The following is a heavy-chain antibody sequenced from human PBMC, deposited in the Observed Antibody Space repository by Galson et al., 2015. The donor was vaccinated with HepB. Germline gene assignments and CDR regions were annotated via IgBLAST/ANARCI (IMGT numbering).Heavy chain of an antibody. CDR3: ALAQGAGYMDV. CDR2: IDPEDGEG. Sequence: VKVSCKVSGHTFTDYYIHWLQQAPGKGLEWMGLIDPEDGEGKYAEKFQGRVTITADTSTDTAYMELTSLRYEDTAAYFCALAQGAGYMDVWGTGTTVIVSS. D-gene: IGHD1-26*01. V-gene: IGHV1-69-2*01. CDR1: GHTFTDYY. J-gene: IGHJ6*03.